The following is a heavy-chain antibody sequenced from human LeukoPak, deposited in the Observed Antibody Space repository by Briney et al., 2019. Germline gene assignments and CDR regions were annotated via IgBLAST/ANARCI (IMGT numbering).Heavy chain of an antibody. J-gene: IGHJ6*02. CDR3: ARDRLEYSGYDFARSYYYYYYGMDV. Sequence: ASVKVSCKASGYTFTGYYMHWVRQAPGQGLEWMGWINPNSGGTNYAQKFQGRVTMTRDTSISTAYMELSRLRSDDTAVYYCARDRLEYSGYDFARSYYYYYYGMDVWGQGTTVTVSS. D-gene: IGHD5-12*01. V-gene: IGHV1-2*02. CDR2: INPNSGGT. CDR1: GYTFTGYY.